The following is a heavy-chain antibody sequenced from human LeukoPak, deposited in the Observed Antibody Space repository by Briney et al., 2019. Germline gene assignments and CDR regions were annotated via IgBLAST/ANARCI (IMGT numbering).Heavy chain of an antibody. Sequence: ASVKVSCKASGYTFTGYYMHWVRQAPGQGLEWMGWINPNSGGTNYAQKFQGRVTMTRDTSISTAYMELSRLRSDDTAVYYCASQISPGGNNDAFDIWGQGTMVTVSS. CDR3: ASQISPGGNNDAFDI. D-gene: IGHD1/OR15-1a*01. J-gene: IGHJ3*02. CDR1: GYTFTGYY. V-gene: IGHV1-2*02. CDR2: INPNSGGT.